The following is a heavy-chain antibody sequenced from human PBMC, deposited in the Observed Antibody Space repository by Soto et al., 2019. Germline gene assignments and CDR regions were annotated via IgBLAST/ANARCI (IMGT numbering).Heavy chain of an antibody. CDR2: IYSGGST. CDR1: GFTVSSNY. V-gene: IGHV3-66*01. J-gene: IGHJ4*02. CDR3: ARIDYYYSSGFDY. Sequence: EVQLVESGGGLVQPGGSLRLSCAASGFTVSSNYMSWVRQAPGKGLEWVSVIYSGGSTYYADSVKGRFTISRDNSKNTLYLQMNSLRAEDTAVYYCARIDYYYSSGFDYWGQGTLVTVSS. D-gene: IGHD3-22*01.